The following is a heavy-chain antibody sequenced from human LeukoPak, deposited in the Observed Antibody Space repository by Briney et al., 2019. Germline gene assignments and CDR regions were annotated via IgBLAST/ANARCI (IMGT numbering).Heavy chain of an antibody. J-gene: IGHJ4*02. CDR1: GFTFSSYA. CDR3: ARDGNVAAAPDY. CDR2: ISYDGSNK. V-gene: IGHV3-30-3*01. Sequence: GGSLRLSCAASGFTFSSYAMHWVRQAPGKGLEWVAVISYDGSNKYYADSVKGRFTISRDNSKNTLHLQMNSLRAEDTAVYYCARDGNVAAAPDYWGQGTLVTVSS. D-gene: IGHD6-13*01.